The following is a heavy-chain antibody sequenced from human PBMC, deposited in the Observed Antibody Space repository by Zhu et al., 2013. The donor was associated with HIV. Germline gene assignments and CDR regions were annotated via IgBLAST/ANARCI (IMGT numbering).Heavy chain of an antibody. V-gene: IGHV1-2*02. CDR1: GYTFTGYY. CDR2: INPDSGGT. D-gene: IGHD2-21*02. Sequence: QVQLVQSGAEVKKPGASVKVSCKASGYTFTGYYMHWVRQAPGQGLEWMGWINPDSGGTNYVQRFQGRVTMTRDTSKNQFSLRLTSVTAADTAVYYCARDPGAFCGDGCSNAFDIWGPGKMVAVSS. J-gene: IGHJ3*02. CDR3: ARDPGAFCGDGCSNAFDI.